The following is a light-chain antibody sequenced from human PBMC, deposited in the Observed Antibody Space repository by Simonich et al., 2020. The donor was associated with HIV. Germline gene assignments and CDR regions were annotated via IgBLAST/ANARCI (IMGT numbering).Light chain of an antibody. CDR1: QSISSY. V-gene: IGKV1-39*01. J-gene: IGKJ1*01. Sequence: DIQMTQSPSSLSASVGDRFTITCRASQSISSYLNWFQQKPGKAPKLRIYATTSLQSGVPSSVSGSGSGTDFTLTISSLQPEDFATYYCQQSYNTPQTFGQGTKVEIK. CDR3: QQSYNTPQT. CDR2: ATT.